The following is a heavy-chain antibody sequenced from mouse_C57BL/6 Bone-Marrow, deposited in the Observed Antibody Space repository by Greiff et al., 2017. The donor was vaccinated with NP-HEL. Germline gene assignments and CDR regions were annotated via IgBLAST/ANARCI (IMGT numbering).Heavy chain of an antibody. CDR2: IDPSDSYT. J-gene: IGHJ2*01. Sequence: QVQLQQPGAELVRPGTSVKLSCKASGYTFTSYWMHWVKQRPGQGLEWIGVIDPSDSYTNYTQKFKGKATLTVDTSSSTAYMKLSSLTSEDSAVYYWAKRDILRNFDYWGQGTTLTVSS. CDR3: AKRDILRNFDY. D-gene: IGHD1-1*01. V-gene: IGHV1-59*01. CDR1: GYTFTSYW.